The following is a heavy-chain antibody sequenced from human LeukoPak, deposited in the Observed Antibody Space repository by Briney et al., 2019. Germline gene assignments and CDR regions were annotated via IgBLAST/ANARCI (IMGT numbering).Heavy chain of an antibody. CDR2: ISSSGNYI. CDR3: ARGVGGYDSGY. J-gene: IGHJ4*02. D-gene: IGHD5-12*01. Sequence: PGGSLRLSCAGSGCNFSNYGMNWVREAPGKGLEWVSSISSSGNYIYYADSLKGRFTISRDNAKNSLYLQMNSLTAEDTAVYYCARGVGGYDSGYWGQGTLVTVSS. V-gene: IGHV3-21*06. CDR1: GCNFSNYG.